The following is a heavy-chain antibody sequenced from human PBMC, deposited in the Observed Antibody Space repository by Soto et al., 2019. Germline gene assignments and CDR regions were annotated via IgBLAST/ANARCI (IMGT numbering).Heavy chain of an antibody. CDR3: AKTPRGGGYGNSYFDL. Sequence: EVQLLESGGGLVQPGGSLRLSCAASGLTFSTYAMTWVRLAPGRGLEWVSSITASGAITYYRDSVKGGFTISRDNSKSTLYLQMNSLGGEDTAIYYCAKTPRGGGYGNSYFDLWGRGTLVTVSS. CDR1: GLTFSTYA. CDR2: ITASGAIT. J-gene: IGHJ2*01. D-gene: IGHD5-12*01. V-gene: IGHV3-23*01.